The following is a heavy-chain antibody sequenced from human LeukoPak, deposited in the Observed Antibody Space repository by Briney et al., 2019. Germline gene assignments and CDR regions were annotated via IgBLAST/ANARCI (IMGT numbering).Heavy chain of an antibody. CDR3: TRTGVVGTTHFDY. V-gene: IGHV3-72*01. CDR2: SRNKANSYTT. Sequence: GGSLRLSCAASGFTFSDHYMDWVRQAPGKGLEWVGRSRNKANSYTTEYAASVKGRFTISRDVSKNSLHLQMNSLKTEDTAVYYCTRTGVVGTTHFDYWSQGTLVTVSS. D-gene: IGHD1-26*01. CDR1: GFTFSDHY. J-gene: IGHJ4*02.